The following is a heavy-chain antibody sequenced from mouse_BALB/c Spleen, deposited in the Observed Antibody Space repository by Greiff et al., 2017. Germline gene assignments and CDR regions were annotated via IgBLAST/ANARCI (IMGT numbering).Heavy chain of an antibody. CDR1: GFTFSSYA. J-gene: IGHJ1*01. CDR2: ISSGGSYT. D-gene: IGHD1-1*01. CDR3: ARLAYYYGSSYWYFDV. Sequence: EVQGVESGGGLVKPGGSLKLSCAASGFTFSSYAMSWVRQTPQKRLEWVATISSGGSYTYYPDSVKGRFTISRDNAKNTLYLQMSSLRSEDTAMYYCARLAYYYGSSYWYFDVWGAGTTVTVSS. V-gene: IGHV5-9-3*01.